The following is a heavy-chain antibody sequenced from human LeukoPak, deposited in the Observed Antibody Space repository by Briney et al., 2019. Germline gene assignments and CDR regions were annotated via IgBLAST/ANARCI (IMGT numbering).Heavy chain of an antibody. D-gene: IGHD6-25*01. CDR3: ASAAGATKEIFGY. V-gene: IGHV1-69*04. Sequence: SVKVSCKASGGTFSSYAISWVRQAPGQGLEWMGRIIPILGIANYAQKFQGRVTITADKSTSTAYMELSSLRSEDTAVYYCASAAGATKEIFGYWGQGTLVTVSS. CDR2: IIPILGIA. J-gene: IGHJ4*02. CDR1: GGTFSSYA.